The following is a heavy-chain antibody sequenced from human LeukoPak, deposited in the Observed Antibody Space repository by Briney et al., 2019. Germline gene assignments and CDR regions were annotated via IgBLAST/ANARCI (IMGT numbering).Heavy chain of an antibody. V-gene: IGHV3-7*01. CDR3: ARYDYVWGKTFDI. J-gene: IGHJ3*02. D-gene: IGHD3-16*01. CDR2: IKQDGSEK. Sequence: GGSLRLSCAASGFTFSSYWMSWVRQAPGKGLEWVANIKQDGSEKYYVDSVKGRFTISRDNAKNSLYLQMNSLRAEDTPVYYCARYDYVWGKTFDIWGQGTMVTVSS. CDR1: GFTFSSYW.